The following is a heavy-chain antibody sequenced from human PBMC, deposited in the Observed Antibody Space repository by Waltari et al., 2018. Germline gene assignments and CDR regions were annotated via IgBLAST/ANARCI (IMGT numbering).Heavy chain of an antibody. J-gene: IGHJ4*02. CDR2: INHSGST. D-gene: IGHD1-1*01. V-gene: IGHV4-34*01. Sequence: QVQLQQWGAGLLKPSETLSLTCASYRGPFNDYYWIWVRQPPGKGLEWIGEINHSGSTQYNPSLESRVTISVDTSKSQFSLTLRSVTAADTAIYYCARHRRRSNGIDYWGQGTLLTVSS. CDR3: ARHRRRSNGIDY. CDR1: RGPFNDYY.